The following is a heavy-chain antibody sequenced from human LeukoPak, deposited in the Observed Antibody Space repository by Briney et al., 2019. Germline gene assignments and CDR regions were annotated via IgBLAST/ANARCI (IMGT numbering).Heavy chain of an antibody. J-gene: IGHJ4*02. Sequence: PGGSLRLSCAASGFTFTTYWMNWVRQAPGKGLEWVANIKQDGSEKHYVDSVKGRFTISRDNAKNSLYLQMNSLRAEDTAVYYCARADVLMVYARGTPGIYFDYWGQGTLVTVSS. CDR1: GFTFTTYW. CDR2: IKQDGSEK. CDR3: ARADVLMVYARGTPGIYFDY. V-gene: IGHV3-7*01. D-gene: IGHD2-8*01.